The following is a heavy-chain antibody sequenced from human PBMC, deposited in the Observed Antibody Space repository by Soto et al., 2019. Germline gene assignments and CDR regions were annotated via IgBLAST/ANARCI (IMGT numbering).Heavy chain of an antibody. Sequence: QVQLVQSGAEVKKPGSSVKVSCKASGGTFSSYAISWVRQAPGQGLEWMGGIIPILGTANYAQKFQGRVTITADESTSTAYMELSSLRSEDTAVYYCARGSGIPVASYWYFDLWGRGTLVTVSS. D-gene: IGHD3-10*01. V-gene: IGHV1-69*01. CDR1: GGTFSSYA. CDR2: IIPILGTA. CDR3: ARGSGIPVASYWYFDL. J-gene: IGHJ2*01.